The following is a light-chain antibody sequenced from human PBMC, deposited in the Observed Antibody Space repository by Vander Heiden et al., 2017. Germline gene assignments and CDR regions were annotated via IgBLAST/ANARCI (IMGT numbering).Light chain of an antibody. CDR3: QSYDSSLSVV. V-gene: IGLV1-40*01. J-gene: IGLJ2*01. CDR1: SSNIGAGYG. Sequence: QSVLTQPPSVSGAPGPRIIISCTGRSSNIGAGYGVHWYQQLPGTAPKRLIYGNTNRPSGVPDRFSGSKSGTAASLAITGLQAEDEADYYCQSYDSSLSVVFGGGTKLTVL. CDR2: GNT.